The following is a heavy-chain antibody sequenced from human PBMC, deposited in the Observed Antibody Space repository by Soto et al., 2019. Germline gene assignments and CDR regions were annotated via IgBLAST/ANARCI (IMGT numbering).Heavy chain of an antibody. CDR3: APEGGYPGSNFYGAY. V-gene: IGHV3-15*01. J-gene: IGHJ4*02. Sequence: EVQLVESGGGLVEPGGSIRLSCVASGFTFTKAYMTWVRQAPGKGLEWVGRIKGSHAGGTTDYATSVKGRFTISRDDSKNALYLQMNSLKTEDTSVYYCAPEGGYPGSNFYGAYWRQGTLVTVSS. D-gene: IGHD1-26*01. CDR2: IKGSHAGGTT. CDR1: GFTFTKAY.